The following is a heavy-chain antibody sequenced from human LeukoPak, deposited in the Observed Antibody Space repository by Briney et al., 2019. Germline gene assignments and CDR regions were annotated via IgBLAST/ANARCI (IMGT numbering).Heavy chain of an antibody. J-gene: IGHJ4*02. V-gene: IGHV3-23*01. CDR2: ISISGGST. CDR3: AKDPVYASGSYRFFDS. Sequence: PGGSLRLSCAASGFTFGSYAMNWVRQAPGKGLEWVPFISISGGSTYYAESVKGRFTISRDNSKNTLYLLMNILRAEDTAVYYCAKDPVYASGSYRFFDSWGQGTLVTVSS. CDR1: GFTFGSYA. D-gene: IGHD3-10*01.